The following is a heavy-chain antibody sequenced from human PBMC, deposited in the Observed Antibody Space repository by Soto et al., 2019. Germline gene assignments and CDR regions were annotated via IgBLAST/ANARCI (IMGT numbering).Heavy chain of an antibody. CDR1: GGSISSYY. Sequence: PSETLSLTCTVSGGSISSYYWSWIRQPPGKGLEWIGYIYYSGSTNYNPSLKSRVTISVDTSKNQFSLKLTSVTAADTAVYYCARRHSHDFYDRSIHAPWGQGAQVTVSS. CDR2: IYYSGST. J-gene: IGHJ1*01. D-gene: IGHD3-22*01. V-gene: IGHV4-59*01. CDR3: ARRHSHDFYDRSIHAP.